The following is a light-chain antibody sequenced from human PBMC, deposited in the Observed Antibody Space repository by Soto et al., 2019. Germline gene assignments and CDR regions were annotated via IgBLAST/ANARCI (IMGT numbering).Light chain of an antibody. J-gene: IGLJ2*01. CDR1: SSDVGGYNY. CDR2: EVT. V-gene: IGLV2-8*01. CDR3: SSYAGNNNMV. Sequence: QSALTQPPSASGSPGQSVTISCTGTSSDVGGYNYVSWYQHHPGKAPKLVIYEVTRRPSGVPDRFSGSKSGNTASLTVSGLQAEDEAEYYCSSYAGNNNMVFGGGTKVTVL.